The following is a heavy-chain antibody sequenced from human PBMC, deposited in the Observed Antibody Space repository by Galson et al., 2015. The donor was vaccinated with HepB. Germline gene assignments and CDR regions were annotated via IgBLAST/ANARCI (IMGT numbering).Heavy chain of an antibody. CDR3: ARGAFTMVRGANMGYYFDY. CDR2: ISYDGSNK. V-gene: IGHV3-30-3*01. Sequence: SLRLSCAASGFTFSSYAMHWVRQAPGKGLEWVAVISYDGSNKYYADSVKGRFTISRDNSKNTLYLQMNSLRAEDTAVYYCARGAFTMVRGANMGYYFDYWGQGTLVTVSS. J-gene: IGHJ4*02. D-gene: IGHD3-10*01. CDR1: GFTFSSYA.